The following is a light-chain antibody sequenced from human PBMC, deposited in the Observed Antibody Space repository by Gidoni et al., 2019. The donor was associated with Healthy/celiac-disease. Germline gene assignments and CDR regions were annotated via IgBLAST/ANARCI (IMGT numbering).Light chain of an antibody. CDR1: QSIGSW. CDR3: QQYNSYPWT. Sequence: DIQMTQSPSTLSASVGDRVTIPCRASQSIGSWLAWYQQKPGKAPKLLIYKASSLESGVPSRFSGSGSGTEFTLTISSLQPDDFATYYCQQYNSYPWTFXQXTKVEIK. CDR2: KAS. V-gene: IGKV1-5*03. J-gene: IGKJ1*01.